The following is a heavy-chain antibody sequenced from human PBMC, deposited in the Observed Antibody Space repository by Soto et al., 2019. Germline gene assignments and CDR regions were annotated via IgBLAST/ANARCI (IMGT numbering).Heavy chain of an antibody. CDR3: ATSVLAATLPSYWFDP. V-gene: IGHV1-24*01. J-gene: IGHJ5*02. CDR1: GYTLTELS. D-gene: IGHD2-15*01. CDR2: FDPEDGET. Sequence: QVQLVQSGAEVKKPGASVKVSCKVSGYTLTELSMHWVRQAPGKGLEWMGGFDPEDGETIYAQKFQGRVTMTEDTSTDTAYMEMSSLRSEDTAVYYWATSVLAATLPSYWFDPWGQGTLVTVSS.